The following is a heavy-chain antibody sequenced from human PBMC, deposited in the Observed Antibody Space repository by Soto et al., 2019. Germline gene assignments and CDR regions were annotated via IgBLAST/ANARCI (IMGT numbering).Heavy chain of an antibody. CDR1: GFTFSSYA. CDR3: SKEYSDFLTAYYGPLNIHYYYSGMDV. V-gene: IGHV3-23*01. CDR2: ITGSGGST. Sequence: PGGSLRLSCAASGFTFSSYAMSWVRQAPGKGLECVSSITGSGGSTYNADSVKGRFTISRDNSENTLYLQMNSLRAEDTAVYYCSKEYSDFLTAYYGPLNIHYYYSGMDVWGQGTTVTVSS. D-gene: IGHD3-9*01. J-gene: IGHJ6*02.